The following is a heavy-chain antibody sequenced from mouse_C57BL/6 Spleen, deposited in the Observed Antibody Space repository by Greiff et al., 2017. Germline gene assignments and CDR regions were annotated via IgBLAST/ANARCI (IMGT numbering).Heavy chain of an antibody. CDR3: ARSAEYYGSSYWYCDV. V-gene: IGHV1-66*01. CDR1: GYSFTSYY. J-gene: IGHJ1*03. Sequence: QVQLQESGPELVKPGASVKISCKASGYSFTSYYIHWVKQRPGQGLEWIGWIYPGSGNTKYNEKFKGKATLTADTSSSTAYMQLSSLTSEDSAVYYCARSAEYYGSSYWYCDVWGTGTTVTVSS. CDR2: IYPGSGNT. D-gene: IGHD1-1*01.